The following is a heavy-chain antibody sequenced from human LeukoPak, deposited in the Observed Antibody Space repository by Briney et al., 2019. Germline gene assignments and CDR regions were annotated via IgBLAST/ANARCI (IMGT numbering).Heavy chain of an antibody. CDR2: IYYSGST. CDR3: ARVLTFGGVIADYYMDV. V-gene: IGHV4-59*01. D-gene: IGHD3-16*02. J-gene: IGHJ6*03. Sequence: SETLSLTCTVSGGSISSYYWGWIRQPPGKGLEWIGYIYYSGSTNYNPSLKSRVTISVDTSKNQFSLKLSSVTAADTAVYYCARVLTFGGVIADYYMDVWGKGTTVTVSS. CDR1: GGSISSYY.